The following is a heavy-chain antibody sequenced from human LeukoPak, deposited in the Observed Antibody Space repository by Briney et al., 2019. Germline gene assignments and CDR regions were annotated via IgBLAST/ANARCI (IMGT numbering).Heavy chain of an antibody. V-gene: IGHV4-39*01. J-gene: IGHJ6*03. Sequence: SETLSLTCTVSGGSISSSSYYWGWIRQPPGKGLEWIGSIYYSGSTYYNPSLKSRVTISVDTSKNQFSLKLSSVTAADTAVYYCARQNHVDYYYYMDVWGKGTTVTISS. CDR2: IYYSGST. CDR3: ARQNHVDYYYYMDV. CDR1: GGSISSSSYY.